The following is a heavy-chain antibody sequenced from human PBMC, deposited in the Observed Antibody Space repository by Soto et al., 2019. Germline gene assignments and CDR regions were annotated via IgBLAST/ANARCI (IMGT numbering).Heavy chain of an antibody. D-gene: IGHD6-19*01. J-gene: IGHJ4*02. CDR1: GYSYTTYS. CDR2: LNPATGKP. V-gene: IGHV1-3*01. Sequence: QVHLVQSGAEVRNPGASVKVSCKTSGYSYTTYSIHWVRQAPGHRLEWMGWLNPATGKPRYSERFQGRLTIAGDTSATTVFMELSSLTSEDTAVYYCVREYSNGRTPNYYFDFWGQGTLVTVSS. CDR3: VREYSNGRTPNYYFDF.